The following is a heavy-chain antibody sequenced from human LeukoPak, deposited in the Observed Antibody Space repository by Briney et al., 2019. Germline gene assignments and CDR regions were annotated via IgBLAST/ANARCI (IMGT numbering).Heavy chain of an antibody. J-gene: IGHJ4*02. CDR2: IYTSGST. CDR1: GDSISSGSYY. CDR3: AREEGPYYFDY. Sequence: SPSQTLSLTCTVSGDSISSGSYYWRWIRQPAGKGLEWIGRIYTSGSTNYNRSLKSRVTISVDTSKNQFSLKLSSVTAADTAVYYCAREEGPYYFDYWGQGTLVTVSS. V-gene: IGHV4-61*02.